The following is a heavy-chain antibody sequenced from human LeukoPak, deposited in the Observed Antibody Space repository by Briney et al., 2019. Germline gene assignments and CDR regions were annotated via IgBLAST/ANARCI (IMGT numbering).Heavy chain of an antibody. D-gene: IGHD3-22*01. CDR2: ITYSGST. CDR3: MRPQKSTHQYYDNNSDYYYRGLRCGLAALAFDY. J-gene: IGHJ4*02. Sequence: SETLSLTCTVSGRSITSGGYYGNWVRQHPGMGLEWIGDITYSGSTYYNPSLKSRVTISVDTSNNQFSLRLSSVTAADTAVYYRMRPQKSTHQYYDNNSDYYYRGLRCGLAALAFDYWGQGTLVTVSS. V-gene: IGHV4-31*03. CDR1: GRSITSGGYY.